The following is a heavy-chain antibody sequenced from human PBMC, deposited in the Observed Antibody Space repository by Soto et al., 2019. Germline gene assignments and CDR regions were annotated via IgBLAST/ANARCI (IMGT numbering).Heavy chain of an antibody. J-gene: IGHJ4*02. CDR1: GFTFSAEW. CDR2: INKDGSYK. CDR3: ARGGLEPFDY. D-gene: IGHD1-1*01. V-gene: IGHV3-74*01. Sequence: GGSLRLSCATSGFTFSAEWMHWVRQVPGKGLVWVSRINKDGSYKNYADFVEGRFTISRDDAKSELYLHMDRLRAEDTAVYYCARGGLEPFDYLGQGALVTVSS.